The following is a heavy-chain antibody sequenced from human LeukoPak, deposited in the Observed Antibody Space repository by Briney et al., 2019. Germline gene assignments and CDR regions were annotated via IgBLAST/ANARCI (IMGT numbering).Heavy chain of an antibody. CDR3: ARSKWGYAFEI. D-gene: IGHD7-27*01. V-gene: IGHV4-59*01. CDR1: GGPIRSYF. Sequence: SETLSLTCRVSGGPIRSYFWTWIRQPPGKGQEWIGYIYDSGSTNYNPSLKSRVTISVDTSKNHFSLKLRSVTAADTAVYYCARSKWGYAFEIWGQGTMVTVSS. J-gene: IGHJ3*02. CDR2: IYDSGST.